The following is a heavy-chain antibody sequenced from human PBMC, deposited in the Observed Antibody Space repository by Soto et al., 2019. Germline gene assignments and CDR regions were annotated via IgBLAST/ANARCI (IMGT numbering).Heavy chain of an antibody. CDR3: ARRGYYGSHNFFYYMDF. D-gene: IGHD3-10*01. Sequence: GESLKISCKGFGYRFTSYWIVWVRQMPGKGLEWMGIIYPGDSDTRYSPSFQGQVTISADRSINTAYLQWSSLKASDTAMYYCARRGYYGSHNFFYYMDFWGKGTTVTVSS. CDR1: GYRFTSYW. CDR2: IYPGDSDT. V-gene: IGHV5-51*01. J-gene: IGHJ6*03.